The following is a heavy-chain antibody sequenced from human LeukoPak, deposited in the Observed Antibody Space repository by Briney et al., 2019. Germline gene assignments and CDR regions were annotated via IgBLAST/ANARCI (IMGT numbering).Heavy chain of an antibody. Sequence: PGGSLRLSCAASGFTFSSYAMSWVRQAPGKGLEWGSDISGSVGNTYYADSVKGRFTISRDNSKNTLDLQMNSLRAEDTAVYYCANPPTVTKTRFDPWGQGTLVTVSS. V-gene: IGHV3-23*01. D-gene: IGHD4-17*01. CDR3: ANPPTVTKTRFDP. J-gene: IGHJ5*02. CDR1: GFTFSSYA. CDR2: ISGSVGNT.